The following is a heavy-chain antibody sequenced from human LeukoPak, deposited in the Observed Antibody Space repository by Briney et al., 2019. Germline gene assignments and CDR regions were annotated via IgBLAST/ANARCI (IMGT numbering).Heavy chain of an antibody. J-gene: IGHJ3*02. CDR3: AKDIRSGWGAGAFDI. Sequence: GGSLRLSCAASGFTFDDYAMHWVRQAPGKGLEWVSGISWNSGSIGYADSVKGRFTISRDNAKNSLYLQMNSLRAEDTALYYCAKDIRSGWGAGAFDIWGQGTMVTVSS. CDR2: ISWNSGSI. V-gene: IGHV3-9*01. D-gene: IGHD6-19*01. CDR1: GFTFDDYA.